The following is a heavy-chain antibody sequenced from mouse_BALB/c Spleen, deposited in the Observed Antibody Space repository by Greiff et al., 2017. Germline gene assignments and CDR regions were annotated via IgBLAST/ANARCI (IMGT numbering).Heavy chain of an antibody. D-gene: IGHD1-1*01. CDR1: GFAFSSYD. CDR3: ARQPPRGYGSSLYYFDY. V-gene: IGHV5-12-1*01. CDR2: ISSGGGST. J-gene: IGHJ2*01. Sequence: EVKLMESGGGLVKPGGSLKLSCAASGFAFSSYDMSWVRQTPEKRLEWVAYISSGGGSTYYPDTVKGRFTISRDNAKNTLYLQMSSLKSEDTAMYYCARQPPRGYGSSLYYFDYWGQGSTLTVSS.